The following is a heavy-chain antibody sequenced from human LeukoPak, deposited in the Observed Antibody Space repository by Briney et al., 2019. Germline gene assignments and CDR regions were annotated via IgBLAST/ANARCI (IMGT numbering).Heavy chain of an antibody. CDR1: GYSFTSYW. D-gene: IGHD1-26*01. V-gene: IGHV5-51*01. J-gene: IGHJ3*02. Sequence: GESLKISCKGSGYSFTSYWIGWVRQMPGKGLKGMGIIDPGDSDTRYSPSFQGQVTISADKSISTAYLQWSSLKASDTAMYYCARRYSGSYSAFDIWGQGTMVTVSS. CDR3: ARRYSGSYSAFDI. CDR2: IDPGDSDT.